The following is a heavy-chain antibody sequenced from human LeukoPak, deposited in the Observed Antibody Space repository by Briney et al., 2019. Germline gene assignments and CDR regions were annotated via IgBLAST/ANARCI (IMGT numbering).Heavy chain of an antibody. D-gene: IGHD2-2*01. CDR3: AKGSTTSRPYYFGY. J-gene: IGHJ4*02. Sequence: GGSLRLSCAASGFTFSRCAMSWVRQAPGKGLEWVSAISGSAGGTYYADSVKGRFTISRDNSKNTLYLQMNSLRAEDTAVYYCAKGSTTSRPYYFGYWGQGTLVTVSS. V-gene: IGHV3-23*01. CDR1: GFTFSRCA. CDR2: ISGSAGGT.